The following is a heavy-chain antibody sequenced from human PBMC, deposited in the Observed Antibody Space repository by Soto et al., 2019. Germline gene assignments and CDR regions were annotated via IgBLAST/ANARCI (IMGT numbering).Heavy chain of an antibody. CDR1: GYTFISYA. CDR3: ARDYGDYESYSYYYSYYMDV. J-gene: IGHJ6*03. Sequence: ASVKVSCKASGYTFISYAMHWVRQAPGQRLEWMGWINAGNGNTKYSQKFQGRVTITRDTSASTAYMELSSLRSEDTAVYYCARDYGDYESYSYYYSYYMDVWGKGTTVTVSS. CDR2: INAGNGNT. V-gene: IGHV1-3*01. D-gene: IGHD4-17*01.